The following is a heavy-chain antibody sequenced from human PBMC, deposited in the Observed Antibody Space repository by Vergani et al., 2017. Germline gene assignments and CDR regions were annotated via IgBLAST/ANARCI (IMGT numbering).Heavy chain of an antibody. CDR3: ARGGAYCGGDCYSAVLYYYYGMDV. CDR1: GGSFSGYY. J-gene: IGHJ6*02. CDR2: IYYSGST. D-gene: IGHD2-21*02. Sequence: QVQLQQWGAGLLKPSETLSLTCAVYGGSFSGYYWSWIRQPPGKGLEWIGYIYYSGSTNYNPSLKSRVTISVDTSKNQFSLKLSSVTAADTAVYYCARGGAYCGGDCYSAVLYYYYGMDVWGQGTTVTVSS. V-gene: IGHV4-34*11.